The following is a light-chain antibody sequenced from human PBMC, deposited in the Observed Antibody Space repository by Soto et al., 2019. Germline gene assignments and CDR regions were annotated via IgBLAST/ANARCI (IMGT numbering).Light chain of an antibody. CDR1: QIITKNY. J-gene: IGKJ2*01. V-gene: IGKV3-20*01. CDR3: QQYGSSPYT. Sequence: EIVLTQSPGTLSLSPGERVTLSCRASQIITKNYLAWYQQKAGQAPRLLIFGASNRAAGIPDRFSGSGSGTDFSLNIRKLEPEDFAVYYCQQYGSSPYTFGQGTKL. CDR2: GAS.